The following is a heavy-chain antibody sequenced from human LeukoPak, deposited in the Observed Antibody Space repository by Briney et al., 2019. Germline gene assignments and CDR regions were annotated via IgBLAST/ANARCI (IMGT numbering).Heavy chain of an antibody. D-gene: IGHD6-6*01. CDR2: MYYSGIT. V-gene: IGHV4-39*01. CDR1: GGSISSSYYY. J-gene: IGHJ4*02. Sequence: SETLSLXCTVSGGSISSSYYYWGWIRQPPAKGLEWIGGMYYSGITYYNPSLKSRVTISVDTSKNQFSLRLSSVTAADTAVYYCASLQLLGKYYFDSWGQGTLVTVSS. CDR3: ASLQLLGKYYFDS.